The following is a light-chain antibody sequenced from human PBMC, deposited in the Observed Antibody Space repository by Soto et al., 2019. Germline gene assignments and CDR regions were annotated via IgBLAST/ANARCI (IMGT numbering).Light chain of an antibody. CDR1: NIGGKR. V-gene: IGLV3-21*02. CDR2: DDS. CDR3: QVVQDTSDRNV. Sequence: LTQTSSVSVAPGQTARISCGGRNIGGKRVHWYQQKPGQAPAVVAYDDSDRPSGIPERFSGSNSVNTATLTISRLEAGEQSGCQCQVVQDTSDRNVFGTGPKVT. J-gene: IGLJ1*01.